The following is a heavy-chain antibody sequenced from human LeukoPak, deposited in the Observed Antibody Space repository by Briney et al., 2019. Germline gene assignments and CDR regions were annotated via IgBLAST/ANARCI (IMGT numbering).Heavy chain of an antibody. CDR2: IWYDGSNK. V-gene: IGHV3-33*01. CDR1: GFTFSSYG. D-gene: IGHD4-17*01. Sequence: GRSLRLSCAASGFTFSSYGMHWVRQAPGKGLEWVAVIWYDGSNKYYADSVKGRFTISGDNSKNTLYLQMSSLRAEDTAVYYCARRAYGDYDNYFDYWGQGTLVTVSS. J-gene: IGHJ4*02. CDR3: ARRAYGDYDNYFDY.